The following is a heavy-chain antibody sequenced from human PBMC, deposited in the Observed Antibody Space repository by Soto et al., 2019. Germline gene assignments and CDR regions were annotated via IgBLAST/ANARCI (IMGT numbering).Heavy chain of an antibody. Sequence: GGSLRLSCAASGFTFSSYAMSWVRQAPGKGLEWVSAISGSGGSTYYADSVKGRFTISRDNSKNTLYLQMNSLRAEDTAVYYCANEGEIYYGSGYYFDYWGQGTLVTVSS. CDR3: ANEGEIYYGSGYYFDY. D-gene: IGHD3-16*01. J-gene: IGHJ4*02. V-gene: IGHV3-23*01. CDR2: ISGSGGST. CDR1: GFTFSSYA.